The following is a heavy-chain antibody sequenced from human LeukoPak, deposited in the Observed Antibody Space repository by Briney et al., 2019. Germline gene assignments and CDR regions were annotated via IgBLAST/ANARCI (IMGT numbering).Heavy chain of an antibody. CDR2: INHSGST. V-gene: IGHV4-34*01. D-gene: IGHD5-12*01. CDR3: ATIVATIKYGMDV. CDR1: GGSFSGYY. Sequence: SETLSLTCAVYGGSFSGYYWSWIRQPPGKGLEWIGEINHSGSTNYNPSLKSRVTISVDTSKNQFSLKLSSVTAADTAVYYCATIVATIKYGMDVWGQGTTVTVSS. J-gene: IGHJ6*02.